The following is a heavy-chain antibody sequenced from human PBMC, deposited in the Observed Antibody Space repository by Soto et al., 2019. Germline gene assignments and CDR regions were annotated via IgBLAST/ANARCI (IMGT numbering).Heavy chain of an antibody. Sequence: GGSLRLSCAASGFTFSSYGMRWVRQAPGKGLEWVAVISYDGSNKYYADSVKGRFTISRDNSKNTLYLQMNSLRAEDTAVYYCAKAPPVYCSSTSGPPRADYYGMDVWGQGTTVTVSS. CDR1: GFTFSSYG. CDR3: AKAPPVYCSSTSGPPRADYYGMDV. J-gene: IGHJ6*02. V-gene: IGHV3-30*18. D-gene: IGHD2-2*01. CDR2: ISYDGSNK.